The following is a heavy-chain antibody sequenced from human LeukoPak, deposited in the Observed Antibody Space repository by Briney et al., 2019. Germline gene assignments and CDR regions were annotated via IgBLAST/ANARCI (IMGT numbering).Heavy chain of an antibody. CDR2: IYYSGST. Sequence: SETLSLTCTVSGGSISSYYWSWIRQPPGKGLEWIGYIYYSGSTNYNPPLKSRVTISVDTSKNQFSLKLSSVTAADTAVYYCARDLRKAGWFDPWGQGTLVTVSS. V-gene: IGHV4-59*01. J-gene: IGHJ5*02. CDR1: GGSISSYY. CDR3: ARDLRKAGWFDP.